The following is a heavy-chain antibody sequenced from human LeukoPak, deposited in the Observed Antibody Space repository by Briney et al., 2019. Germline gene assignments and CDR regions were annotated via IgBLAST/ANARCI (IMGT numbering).Heavy chain of an antibody. J-gene: IGHJ6*02. D-gene: IGHD4-11*01. V-gene: IGHV4-59*01. CDR1: GGSISSYY. Sequence: SETLSLTCTVSGGSISSYYWSWIRQPPGKGLEWIGYIYYSGSTNYNPSLKSRVTISVDTSKNQFSLKLSSVTAADTAVYYCARVHSYYYYGMDVWGQGTTVNVSS. CDR2: IYYSGST. CDR3: ARVHSYYYYGMDV.